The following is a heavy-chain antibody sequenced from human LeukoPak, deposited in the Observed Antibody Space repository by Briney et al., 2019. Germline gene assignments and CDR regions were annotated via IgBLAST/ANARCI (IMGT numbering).Heavy chain of an antibody. CDR1: GFIISGNY. V-gene: IGHV3-53*01. Sequence: PGESLRLSCAASGFIISGNYMSWVRQAPGKGLEWVSLIYSDGSTYYADSVKGRFTISRGTSKNTLYLQMNSLRAEDTAVYYCASLPYYYYGMDVWGQGTTVTVSS. J-gene: IGHJ6*02. CDR2: IYSDGST. CDR3: ASLPYYYYGMDV.